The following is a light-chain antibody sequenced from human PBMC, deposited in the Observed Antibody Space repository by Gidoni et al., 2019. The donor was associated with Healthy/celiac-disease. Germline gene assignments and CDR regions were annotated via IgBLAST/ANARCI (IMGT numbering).Light chain of an antibody. CDR1: QSVSSN. CDR3: QQYNNWPPLT. CDR2: GAS. Sequence: ELVMTQSPATLSVSPGERATLSCRASQSVSSNLAWYQQKPGQAPRLLIYGASTRATGIPARFSGSGSGTGFTLTNSSLQSEDFAVYYCQQYNNWPPLTFGGGTKVEIK. J-gene: IGKJ4*01. V-gene: IGKV3-15*01.